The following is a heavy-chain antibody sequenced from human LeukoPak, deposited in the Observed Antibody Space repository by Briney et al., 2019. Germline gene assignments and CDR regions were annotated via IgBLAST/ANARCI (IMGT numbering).Heavy chain of an antibody. CDR1: GGSISSSSYC. J-gene: IGHJ6*03. V-gene: IGHV4-39*01. CDR3: ARFGGGWSYYYYYMDV. CDR2: IYYSGST. Sequence: PSETLSLTCTVSGGSISSSSYCWGWIRQPPGKGLEWIGSIYYSGSTYYNPSLKSRVTISVDTSKNQFSLKLSSVTAADTAVYYCARFGGGWSYYYYYMDVWGKGTTVTVSS. D-gene: IGHD6-19*01.